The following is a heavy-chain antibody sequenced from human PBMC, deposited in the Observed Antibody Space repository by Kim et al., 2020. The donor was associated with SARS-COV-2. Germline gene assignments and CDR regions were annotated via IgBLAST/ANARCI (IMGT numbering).Heavy chain of an antibody. Sequence: SETLSLTCAVYGGSFSGYYWSWIRQPPGKGLEWIGEINHSGSTNYNPSLKSRVTISVDTSKNQFSLKLSSVTAADTAVYYCARGQIDPLRYFDWLPVASPYFDYWGQGTLVTVSS. CDR1: GGSFSGYY. J-gene: IGHJ4*02. V-gene: IGHV4-34*01. CDR3: ARGQIDPLRYFDWLPVASPYFDY. CDR2: INHSGST. D-gene: IGHD3-9*01.